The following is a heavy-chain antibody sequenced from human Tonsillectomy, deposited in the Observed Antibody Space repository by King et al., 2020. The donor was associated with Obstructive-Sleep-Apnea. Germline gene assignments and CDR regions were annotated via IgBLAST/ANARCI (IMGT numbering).Heavy chain of an antibody. J-gene: IGHJ4*02. CDR3: ARDAGAVNFDY. V-gene: IGHV3-7*01. CDR2: IKQDGSEK. D-gene: IGHD3-10*01. Sequence: VQLVESGGGLVQPGGSLRLSCAASGFTFSSHWMSWVRQAPGQGLEWVANIKQDGSEKYYVHSVKGRFTISRDNAKNSLYLQMNNLRAEDTAVYYCARDAGAVNFDYWGQGTLVTVSS. CDR1: GFTFSSHW.